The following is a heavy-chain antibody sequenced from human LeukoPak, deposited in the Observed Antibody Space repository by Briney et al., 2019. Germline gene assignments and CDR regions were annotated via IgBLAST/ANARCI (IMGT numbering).Heavy chain of an antibody. J-gene: IGHJ6*03. CDR3: WGWSGYHPYYYYYMDV. V-gene: IGHV4-39*07. D-gene: IGHD3-3*01. CDR2: IYYSGST. Sequence: GWIXXXXGKGXXWIGSIYYSGSTYYNPSLKSRVTISVDTSKNQFSLKLSSVTAADTAVYYCWGWSGYHPYYYYYMDVWGKGTTVTVSS.